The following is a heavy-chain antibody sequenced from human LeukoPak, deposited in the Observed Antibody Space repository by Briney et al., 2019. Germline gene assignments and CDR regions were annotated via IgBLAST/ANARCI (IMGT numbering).Heavy chain of an antibody. J-gene: IGHJ4*02. CDR3: AKGSRASSGGSCYNY. CDR2: ISGSGGST. CDR1: GFTFSSYA. D-gene: IGHD2-15*01. Sequence: GGSLRLSCAASGFTFSSYAMSWVRQAPGKGLELVSAISGSGGSTYYADSVKGRFTISRDNSKNTLYLQMNSLRAEDTAVYYCAKGSRASSGGSCYNYWGQGTLVTVSS. V-gene: IGHV3-23*01.